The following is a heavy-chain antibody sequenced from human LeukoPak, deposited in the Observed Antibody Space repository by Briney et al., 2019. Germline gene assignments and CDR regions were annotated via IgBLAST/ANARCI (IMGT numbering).Heavy chain of an antibody. CDR1: GGSISSYY. Sequence: TSETLSLTCTVSGGSISSYYWSWIRQPPGKGLEWIGYTYYSGSTNYNPSLKSRVTISVDTSKNQFSLKLSSVTAADTAVYYCARDLVVPAANSNYYYYGMDVWGQGTTVTVSS. V-gene: IGHV4-59*01. CDR3: ARDLVVPAANSNYYYYGMDV. D-gene: IGHD2-2*01. CDR2: TYYSGST. J-gene: IGHJ6*02.